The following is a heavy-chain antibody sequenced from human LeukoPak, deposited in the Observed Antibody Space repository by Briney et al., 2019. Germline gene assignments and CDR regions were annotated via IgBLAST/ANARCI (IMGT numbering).Heavy chain of an antibody. CDR2: ISYDGSNK. V-gene: IGHV3-30*18. D-gene: IGHD3-9*01. CDR1: GFTFSSYG. J-gene: IGHJ4*02. CDR3: AKDARYYDILTGYYDY. Sequence: GGSLRLSCAASGFTFSSYGMHWVRQAPGKGLEWVAVISYDGSNKYYGDSVKGRFTISRDNSKNTLYLQMNSLRAEDTAVYYCAKDARYYDILTGYYDYWGQGTLVTVSS.